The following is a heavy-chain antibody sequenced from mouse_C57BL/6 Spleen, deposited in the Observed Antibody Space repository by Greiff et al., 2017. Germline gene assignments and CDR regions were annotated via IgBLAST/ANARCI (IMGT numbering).Heavy chain of an antibody. D-gene: IGHD1-1*01. CDR3: PLTTVVAYYFDY. Sequence: QVQLQQSGAELVRPGASVTLSCKAWGYTFTDYEMHWVKQTPVHGLEWIGAIDPETGGTAYNQKFKGKAILTADKSSSTAYMELRSLTSEDSALYYCPLTTVVAYYFDYWGQGTPLTVSS. CDR2: IDPETGGT. J-gene: IGHJ2*01. CDR1: GYTFTDYE. V-gene: IGHV1-15*01.